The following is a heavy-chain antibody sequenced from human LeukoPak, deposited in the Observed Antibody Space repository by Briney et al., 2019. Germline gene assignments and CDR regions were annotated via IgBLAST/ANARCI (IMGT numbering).Heavy chain of an antibody. V-gene: IGHV1-58*01. CDR2: IVVGSGNT. CDR3: AVDVIYESD. J-gene: IGHJ4*02. CDR1: GFTFSNSA. Sequence: SVKVSCKASGFTFSNSAVQWVRQARGQRLEWIGWIVVGSGNTNYAQKFQERVAITRDMSTSTAYMELSSLRSEDTAVYYCAVDVIYESDWGQGTLVTVSS. D-gene: IGHD2/OR15-2a*01.